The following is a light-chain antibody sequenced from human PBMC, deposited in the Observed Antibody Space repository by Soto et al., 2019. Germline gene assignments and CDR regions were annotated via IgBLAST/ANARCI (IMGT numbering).Light chain of an antibody. V-gene: IGKV1-39*01. J-gene: IGKJ5*01. CDR3: QQRYSTSIT. CDR2: AES. CDR1: QSISSY. Sequence: DIQMTQSPSSLSASVGDRVTITCRASQSISSYLNWYQQKPGKAPKLLIYAESSLQSGVPSRYSGSGSGTDFTLTISSLQPEDFATYDCQQRYSTSITSGQGTRLAIK.